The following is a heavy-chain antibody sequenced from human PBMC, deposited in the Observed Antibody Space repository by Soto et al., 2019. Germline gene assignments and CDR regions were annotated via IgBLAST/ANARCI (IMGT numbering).Heavy chain of an antibody. V-gene: IGHV3-23*01. CDR1: GFTCSRYA. Sequence: GGSLRLSCAASGFTCSRYAMRWVRQAPGKGLEWVSAISGSGGSTYYADSVKGRFTISRDNSKNTLYLQMNSLRAEDTAVYYCAEDAAPSFYVPPHKYGMDVWGQGTTVTVSS. CDR3: AEDAAPSFYVPPHKYGMDV. J-gene: IGHJ6*02. D-gene: IGHD2-2*01. CDR2: ISGSGGST.